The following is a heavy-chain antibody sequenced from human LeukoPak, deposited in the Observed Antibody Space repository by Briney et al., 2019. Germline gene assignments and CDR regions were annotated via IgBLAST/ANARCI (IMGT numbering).Heavy chain of an antibody. Sequence: SETLSLTCAVYGGSFSGYYWSWIRQPPGKGLEWIGEINHSGSPNYNPSLKSLVTISVDTSKNQFSLKLSSGTAAYTAVYYCARDTTVTTAKRRLQARNWYFDVWGRGTLVTVSS. V-gene: IGHV4-34*01. CDR3: ARDTTVTTAKRRLQARNWYFDV. J-gene: IGHJ2*01. CDR1: GGSFSGYY. D-gene: IGHD4-17*01. CDR2: INHSGSP.